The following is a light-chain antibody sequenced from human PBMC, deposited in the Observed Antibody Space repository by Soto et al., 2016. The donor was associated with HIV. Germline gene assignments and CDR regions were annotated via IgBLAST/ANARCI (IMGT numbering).Light chain of an antibody. V-gene: IGLV3-21*02. CDR1: NIGTYS. CDR2: DDS. Sequence: SYELTQPPSVSVAPGQTATITCGGDNIGTYSVHWYQQRPGQAPVVVVYDDSDRPSGIPERFPGSNSGNTATLTISRVEAGDEADYYCQVWHSSSDHWVFGGGTKLTVL. J-gene: IGLJ3*02. CDR3: QVWHSSSDHWV.